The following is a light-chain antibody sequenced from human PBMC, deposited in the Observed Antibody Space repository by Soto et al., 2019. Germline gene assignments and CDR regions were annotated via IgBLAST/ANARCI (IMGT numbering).Light chain of an antibody. CDR3: TSYTARSTRV. CDR2: EVS. Sequence: QSVLTQPASVSGSPGQSITISCTVTSSDVGRYNYVSWYQHHPGKAPKLVIYEVSNRPSRVSDRFYGSKAGNTASLTISGLQAEDEADYYCTSYTARSTRVFGTGTKVTVL. CDR1: SSDVGRYNY. V-gene: IGLV2-14*01. J-gene: IGLJ1*01.